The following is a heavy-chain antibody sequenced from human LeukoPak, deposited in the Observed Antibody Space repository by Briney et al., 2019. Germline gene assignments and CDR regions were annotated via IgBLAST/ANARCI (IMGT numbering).Heavy chain of an antibody. CDR2: IFSRGGA. J-gene: IGHJ4*02. V-gene: IGHV4-4*07. D-gene: IGHD6-19*01. CDR1: GGSITGFF. CDR3: ARVATPDVSSPLDF. Sequence: PSETLSLTCAVSGGSITGFFWTWIRQPAGKGLQYIGRIFSRGGANYNPSLQSRVAMSVDTSQNLFSLKLTSVTAADTAVYFCARVATPDVSSPLDFWGQGILVTVSS.